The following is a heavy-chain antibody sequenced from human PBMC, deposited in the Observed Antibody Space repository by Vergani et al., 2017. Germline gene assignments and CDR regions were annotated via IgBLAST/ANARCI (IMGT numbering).Heavy chain of an antibody. V-gene: IGHV3-30*02. CDR2: IRYDGSNK. CDR3: ATGYIVATYIYYFDC. Sequence: QVQLVESGGGVVQPGGSLRLSCAASGFTFSSYGMHWVRQAPGKGLEWVAFIRYDGSNKYYADSVKGRFTISRDNSKNTLYLQMNSLRAEDTAVYYCATGYIVATYIYYFDCWGQGTLVTVSS. D-gene: IGHD5-12*01. CDR1: GFTFSSYG. J-gene: IGHJ4*02.